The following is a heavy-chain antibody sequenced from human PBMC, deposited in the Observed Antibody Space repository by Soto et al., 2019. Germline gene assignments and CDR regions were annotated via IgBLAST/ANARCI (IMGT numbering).Heavy chain of an antibody. V-gene: IGHV3-72*01. CDR2: SRVTAQGYST. D-gene: IGHD3-22*01. J-gene: IGHJ4*02. Sequence: LRLFCAGSVFTLSDHCICRFRQAPGKGRARVGRSRVTAQGYSTAYAASVKGRFTTSRVELKNSVYLQMNSLKTEEPAVYYCVRDTYFSYSIGYTRCFAYWGQGTLVTVSS. CDR3: VRDTYFSYSIGYTRCFAY. CDR1: VFTLSDHC.